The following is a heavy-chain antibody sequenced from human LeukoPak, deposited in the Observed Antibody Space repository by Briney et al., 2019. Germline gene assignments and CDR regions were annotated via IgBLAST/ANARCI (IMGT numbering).Heavy chain of an antibody. CDR1: GFIFSSYA. CDR2: ISSNGGST. D-gene: IGHD5-12*01. CDR3: ASGGGYSGY. Sequence: GGSLRLSCAASGFIFSSYAMHWVRQAPGKGLEYVSAISSNGGSTYYANSVKGRFTISRDNSKNTLHLQMGSLRAEDMAVYYCASGGGYSGYWGQGTLVTVSS. J-gene: IGHJ4*02. V-gene: IGHV3-64*01.